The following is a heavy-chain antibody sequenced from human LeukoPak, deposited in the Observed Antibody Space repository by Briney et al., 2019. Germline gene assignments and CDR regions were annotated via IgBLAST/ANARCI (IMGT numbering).Heavy chain of an antibody. D-gene: IGHD2-2*01. V-gene: IGHV1-69*04. CDR1: GGTFSSYA. J-gene: IGHJ5*02. CDR2: IIPILGIA. CDR3: ASYEPPQYQLRGYNWFDP. Sequence: GASVKVSCKAPGGTFSSYAISWVRQAPGQGLEWMGRIIPILGIANYAQKFQGRVTITADKSTSTAYMELSSLRSEDTAVYYCASYEPPQYQLRGYNWFDPWGQGTLVTVSS.